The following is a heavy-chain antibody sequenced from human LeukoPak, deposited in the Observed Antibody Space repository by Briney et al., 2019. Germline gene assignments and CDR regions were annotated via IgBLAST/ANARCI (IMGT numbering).Heavy chain of an antibody. V-gene: IGHV3-23*01. CDR1: GFTFSSYA. CDR3: ANDIVVVPAANIAAAGNY. CDR2: ISGSGGST. Sequence: PGGSLRLSCAASGFTFSSYAMSWVRQAPGKGLEWVSAISGSGGSTYYADSVKGRFTISRDNSKNTLYLQMNSLRAEDTAVYYCANDIVVVPAANIAAAGNYWGQGTLVTVSS. D-gene: IGHD2-2*01. J-gene: IGHJ4*02.